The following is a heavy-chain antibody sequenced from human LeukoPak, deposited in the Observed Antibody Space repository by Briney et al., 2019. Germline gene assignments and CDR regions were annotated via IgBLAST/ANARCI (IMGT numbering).Heavy chain of an antibody. J-gene: IGHJ3*02. CDR2: IYYSGST. Sequence: SDTLSLTCTVSGGSISSYYWSWIRQPPGKGLEWIGYIYYSGSTNYNPSLKSRVTISVDTFKIQFSLKLSSVTVADTGVYYCARDVDYSGSYSTRGPFDIWGQGTMVTVSS. D-gene: IGHD1-26*01. V-gene: IGHV4-59*01. CDR1: GGSISSYY. CDR3: ARDVDYSGSYSTRGPFDI.